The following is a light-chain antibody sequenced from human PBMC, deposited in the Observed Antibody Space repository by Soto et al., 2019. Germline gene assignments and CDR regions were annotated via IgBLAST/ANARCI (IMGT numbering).Light chain of an antibody. CDR3: HRSGISPLP. CDR2: SAS. CDR1: QSLHSNF. J-gene: IGKJ3*01. V-gene: IGKV3-20*01. Sequence: EIVLTQFPGTLSLSPGERATLSCRASQSLHSNFLVWYQQKPGQAPRLLISSASRRATGIPDRFSGSGSGTVFTLTILRLDTEDFVVYYCHRSGISPLPFGSGTRVDV.